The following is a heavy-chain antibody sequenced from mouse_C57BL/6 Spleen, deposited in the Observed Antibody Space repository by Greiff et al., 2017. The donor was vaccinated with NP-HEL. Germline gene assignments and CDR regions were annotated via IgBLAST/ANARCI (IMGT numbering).Heavy chain of an antibody. V-gene: IGHV5-4*01. D-gene: IGHD6-1*01. CDR2: ISDGGSYT. Sequence: EVMLVESGGGLVKPGGSLKLSCAASGFTFSSYAMSWVRQTPEKRLEWVATISDGGSYTYYPDNVKGRFTISRDNAKNNLYLQMSHLKSEDTAMYYCAREEEAWYFDVWGTGTTVTVSS. CDR3: AREEEAWYFDV. J-gene: IGHJ1*03. CDR1: GFTFSSYA.